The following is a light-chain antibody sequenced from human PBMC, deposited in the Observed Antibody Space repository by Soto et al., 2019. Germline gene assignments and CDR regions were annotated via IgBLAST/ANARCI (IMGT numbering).Light chain of an antibody. CDR1: SSDVGGYKY. CDR2: EVS. CDR3: ASYTSSSTSVI. Sequence: QSVLTQPASVSGSPGQSITISCTGTSSDVGGYKYVSWYQQHPDKAPKLLIFEVSNRPSGISSRFSGSKSGNTASLTISGLQAEDVADYYCASYTSSSTSVIFGRGTKVTVL. V-gene: IGLV2-14*01. J-gene: IGLJ2*01.